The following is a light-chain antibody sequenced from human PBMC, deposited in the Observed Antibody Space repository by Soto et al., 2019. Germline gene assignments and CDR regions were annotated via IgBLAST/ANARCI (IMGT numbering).Light chain of an antibody. CDR3: QSYDSRMSGWV. J-gene: IGLJ3*02. V-gene: IGLV1-40*01. CDR1: RSNIGAGYD. CDR2: GNY. Sequence: QSVLTQPPSASGAPGQRVTISCSGSRSNIGAGYDVHWYQLLPGTAPKLLIYGNYHRPSGVPDRFSGSQSATSASLAISGLRAGDEADYYCQSYDSRMSGWVFGGGTKLTVL.